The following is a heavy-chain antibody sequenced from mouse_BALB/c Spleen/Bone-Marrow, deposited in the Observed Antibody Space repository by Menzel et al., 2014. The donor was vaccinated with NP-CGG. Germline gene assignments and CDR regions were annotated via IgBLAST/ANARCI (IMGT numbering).Heavy chain of an antibody. V-gene: IGHV1-74*01. CDR1: GYSITNYW. D-gene: IGHD2-1*01. J-gene: IGHJ3*01. Sequence: VQLQESGAELVRPGAPVKLSCKASGYSITNYWMNWVKQRPGQGLEWIGMIHPSDSETRLNQKFKDKATLTVDKSSSTAYMQLSSPTSEDSAVYYCARFGNYEGFAYWGQGTLVTVSA. CDR2: IHPSDSET. CDR3: ARFGNYEGFAY.